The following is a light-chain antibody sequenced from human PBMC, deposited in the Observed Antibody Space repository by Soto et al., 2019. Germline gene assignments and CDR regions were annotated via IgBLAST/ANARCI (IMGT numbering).Light chain of an antibody. CDR1: QGINSY. J-gene: IGKJ4*01. Sequence: DIQMTQSPSSLSASIGDRVTITCRASQGINSYLHWDQHKPGEAPKLLIYAASSLQSGVPSRFSGSGSETDFTLTINSLQPEDLATYYCQQSFNIPLTFGGGTKVEIK. CDR3: QQSFNIPLT. CDR2: AAS. V-gene: IGKV1-39*01.